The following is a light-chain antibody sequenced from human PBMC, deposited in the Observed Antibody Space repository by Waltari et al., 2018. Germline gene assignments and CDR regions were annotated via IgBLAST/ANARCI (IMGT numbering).Light chain of an antibody. CDR2: EVN. CDR3: CSYAGSEKLYV. J-gene: IGLJ1*01. Sequence: QSALTQPPSASGFPGQSVTISCTGTSSDVGGHNFVSWYQQHPGKAPNLLISEVNARPSGVPVRFSGSKSGNTASLTVAGLQAEDEADYYCCSYAGSEKLYVFGTGTKVAVL. CDR1: SSDVGGHNF. V-gene: IGLV2-8*01.